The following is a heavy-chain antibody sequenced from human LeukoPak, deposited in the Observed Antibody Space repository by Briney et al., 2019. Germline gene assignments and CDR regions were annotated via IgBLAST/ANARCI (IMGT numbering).Heavy chain of an antibody. CDR3: ARLFYGSGSSKYYFDY. D-gene: IGHD3-10*01. V-gene: IGHV3-74*01. CDR2: VNYDGTTT. Sequence: GGSLRLSCAASGFTLSKHWMNWVRQVPGKGLVWVSRVNYDGTTTTYADFVKGRFTISRDNAKNTLYLQVNSLRAEDTAVYYCARLFYGSGSSKYYFDYWGLGTLVTVSS. CDR1: GFTLSKHW. J-gene: IGHJ4*02.